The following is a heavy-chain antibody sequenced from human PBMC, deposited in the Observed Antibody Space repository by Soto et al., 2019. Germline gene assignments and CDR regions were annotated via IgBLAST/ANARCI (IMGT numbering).Heavy chain of an antibody. D-gene: IGHD5-18*01. J-gene: IGHJ6*02. Sequence: GGSLRLSCAASGFTFSSYSMNWVRQAPEKGLEWVSYISSSSSTIYYADSAKGRFTISRDNAKNSLYLQMNSLRAEDTAVYYCVSVSGARGSSYLYYGRDGWGQGTTVTVSS. CDR1: GFTFSSYS. V-gene: IGHV3-48*01. CDR3: VSVSGARGSSYLYYGRDG. CDR2: ISSSSSTI.